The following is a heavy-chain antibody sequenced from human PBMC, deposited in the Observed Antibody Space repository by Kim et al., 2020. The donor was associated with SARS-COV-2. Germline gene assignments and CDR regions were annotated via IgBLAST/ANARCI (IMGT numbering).Heavy chain of an antibody. D-gene: IGHD4-17*01. CDR3: ARDRSATVTFSDAFDI. J-gene: IGHJ3*02. CDR2: IYYSGIT. Sequence: SETLSLTCTVSGGSISSGDYYWSWIRQPPGKGLEWIGSIYYSGITYYNPSLKSRVTISVDTSKNQFSLKLSSVTAADTAVYYCARDRSATVTFSDAFDIWGKGTMVTVSS. V-gene: IGHV4-30-4*01. CDR1: GGSISSGDYY.